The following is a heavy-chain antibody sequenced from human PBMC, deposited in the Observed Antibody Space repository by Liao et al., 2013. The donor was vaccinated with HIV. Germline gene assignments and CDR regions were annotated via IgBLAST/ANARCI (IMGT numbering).Heavy chain of an antibody. V-gene: IGHV4-59*12. J-gene: IGHJ5*02. CDR2: INHSGST. D-gene: IGHD6-13*01. CDR1: GGSISSYY. CDR3: AREGSSWYVGFDP. Sequence: QMQLQESGPGLVKPSETLSLTCTVSGGSISSYYWSWIRQPPGKGLEWIGEINHSGSTNYNPSLKSRVTISVDTSKNQFSLKLSSVTAADTAVYYCAREGSSWYVGFDPWGQGTLVTVSS.